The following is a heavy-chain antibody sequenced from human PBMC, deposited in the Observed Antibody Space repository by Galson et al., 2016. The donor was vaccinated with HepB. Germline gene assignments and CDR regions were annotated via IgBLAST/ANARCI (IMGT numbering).Heavy chain of an antibody. J-gene: IGHJ6*02. CDR1: GGSISNGGYS. V-gene: IGHV4-30-2*01. Sequence: TLSLTCAVSGGSISNGGYSWSWIRQPPGKGLEWIGYIYRSGSTYYNASLKSRVTISVDRSKNQFSLKVSSVTAADTAVYYCARDYRIAAAGTIFFHGMDVWGQGTTVTVSS. CDR3: ARDYRIAAAGTIFFHGMDV. D-gene: IGHD6-13*01. CDR2: IYRSGST.